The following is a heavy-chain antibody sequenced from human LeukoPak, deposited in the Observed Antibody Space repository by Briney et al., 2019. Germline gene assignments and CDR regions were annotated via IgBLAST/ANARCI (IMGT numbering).Heavy chain of an antibody. D-gene: IGHD4-17*01. CDR1: GFTFSSYS. V-gene: IGHV3-21*01. J-gene: IGHJ4*02. Sequence: GGSLRLSCAASGFTFSSYSMNWVRQAPGKGLEWVSSISSSSSYIYYADSVKGRFTISRGNAKNSLYLQMNSLRAEDTAVYYCARVDCGDSCDFDYWGQGTLVTVSS. CDR3: ARVDCGDSCDFDY. CDR2: ISSSSSYI.